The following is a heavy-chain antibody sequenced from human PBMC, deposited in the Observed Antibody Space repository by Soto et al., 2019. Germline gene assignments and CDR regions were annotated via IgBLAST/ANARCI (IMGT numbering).Heavy chain of an antibody. CDR1: GFAFSSYC. CDR2: IWYDGSNK. Sequence: ESGGGVVQPGRSLRLSCAASGFAFSSYCMHWVRQAPGKGLEWVAVIWYDGSNKYYADSVKGRFTISRDNSKNTLYLQMNSLRAEDTAVYYCARDRSQWPRIGAFDIWGQGTMVTVSS. CDR3: ARDRSQWPRIGAFDI. D-gene: IGHD6-19*01. V-gene: IGHV3-33*01. J-gene: IGHJ3*02.